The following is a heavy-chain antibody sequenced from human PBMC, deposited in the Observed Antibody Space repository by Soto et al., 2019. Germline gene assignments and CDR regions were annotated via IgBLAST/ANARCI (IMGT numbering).Heavy chain of an antibody. CDR3: ARSDCNGGSCYPTTYYYGMDV. CDR1: GYSFTSYW. D-gene: IGHD2-15*01. Sequence: PGESLKISCKGSGYSFTSYWIGWVRQMPGKGLEWMGIIYPGDSDTRYSPSFQGQVTISADKSISTAYLQWSSLKASDTAMYYCARSDCNGGSCYPTTYYYGMDVWGQGTTVTVSS. J-gene: IGHJ6*02. V-gene: IGHV5-51*01. CDR2: IYPGDSDT.